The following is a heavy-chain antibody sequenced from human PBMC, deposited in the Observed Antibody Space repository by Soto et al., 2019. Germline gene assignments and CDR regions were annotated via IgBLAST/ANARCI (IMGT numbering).Heavy chain of an antibody. CDR3: ARGHCSSTSCLRKNGFDP. CDR1: GGSFSGYY. D-gene: IGHD2-2*01. J-gene: IGHJ5*02. V-gene: IGHV4-34*01. CDR2: INHSGST. Sequence: PSQTLSLTCAVYGGSFSGYYWSWIRQPPGKGLEWIGEINHSGSTNYNPSLKSRVTISVDTSKNQFSLKLSSVTAADTAVYYCARGHCSSTSCLRKNGFDPCGQGTLVTLSS.